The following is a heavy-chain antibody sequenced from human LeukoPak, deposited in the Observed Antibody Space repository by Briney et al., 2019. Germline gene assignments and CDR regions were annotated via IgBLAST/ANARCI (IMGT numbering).Heavy chain of an antibody. CDR3: ASLRAPIQM. CDR2: ISSDATTT. D-gene: IGHD2-21*01. Sequence: PGGSLRPSCAASGFTFSSFWMHWVRQAPGKGLVWVSRISSDATTTSYADSVKGRFTVSRDNAKNTLYLQMNSLRAEDTAVYYCASLRAPIQMGGQGTLATVSS. J-gene: IGHJ4*02. CDR1: GFTFSSFW. V-gene: IGHV3-74*01.